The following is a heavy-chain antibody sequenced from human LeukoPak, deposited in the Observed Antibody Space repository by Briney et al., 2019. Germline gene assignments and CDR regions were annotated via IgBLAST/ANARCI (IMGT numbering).Heavy chain of an antibody. CDR1: GFTFSSYG. V-gene: IGHV3-30*03. CDR2: ISYDGSNK. D-gene: IGHD6-13*01. Sequence: PGGSLRLSCAASGFTFSSYGIHWVRQAPGKGLEWVAVISYDGSNKYYADSVKGRFTISRDNSKNTLYLQMNSLRAEDTAVYYCARDRGGSSSWYYFDYWGQGTLVTVSS. J-gene: IGHJ4*02. CDR3: ARDRGGSSSWYYFDY.